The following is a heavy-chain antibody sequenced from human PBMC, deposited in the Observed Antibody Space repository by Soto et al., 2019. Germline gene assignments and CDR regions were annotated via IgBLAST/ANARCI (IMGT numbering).Heavy chain of an antibody. Sequence: EVRLLESGGDLVQPGGSLRLSCAASGFSFSSYAMSLVRQAPGKGLEWVSVIGARSGSTYYADSVKGRFTISRDTSKNTISLQMNSLRVEDTAIYHCAKDLPGDLLPTCFDSWCQGTLVTVSS. CDR2: IGARSGST. D-gene: IGHD1-26*01. CDR1: GFSFSSYA. V-gene: IGHV3-23*01. J-gene: IGHJ5*01. CDR3: AKDLPGDLLPTCFDS.